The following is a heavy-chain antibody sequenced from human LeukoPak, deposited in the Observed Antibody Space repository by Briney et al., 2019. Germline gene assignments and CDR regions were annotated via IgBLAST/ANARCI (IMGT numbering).Heavy chain of an antibody. V-gene: IGHV3-7*01. CDR3: ARDRDILTGYYPPNDY. J-gene: IGHJ4*02. Sequence: GVLRLSCAASGFTVSSNYMSWVRQAPGKGLEWVANIKQDGSEKYYVDSVKGRFTISRDNAKNSLYLQMNSLRAEDTAVYYCARDRDILTGYYPPNDYWGQGTLVTVSS. CDR2: IKQDGSEK. CDR1: GFTVSSNY. D-gene: IGHD3-9*01.